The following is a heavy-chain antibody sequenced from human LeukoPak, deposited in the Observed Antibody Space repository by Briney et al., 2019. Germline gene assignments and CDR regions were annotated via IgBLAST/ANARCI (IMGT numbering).Heavy chain of an antibody. J-gene: IGHJ5*02. V-gene: IGHV3-9*01. CDR2: ISWNSGSI. CDR1: AFTFEVYA. CDR3: ARGHWPGVSDT. Sequence: GRSLRLSCAASAFTFEVYATHWVRPAPGRGLEWVSCISWNSGSIGYAESVKGRVTIVRDNAMNSLYLQMNSLRAEDTALYYCARGHWPGVSDTWGQGTLVTVSS. D-gene: IGHD3-10*01.